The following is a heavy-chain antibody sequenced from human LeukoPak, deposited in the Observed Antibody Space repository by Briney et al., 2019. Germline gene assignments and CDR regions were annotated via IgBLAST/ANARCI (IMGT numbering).Heavy chain of an antibody. Sequence: ASVKVSCKASGYTFTNYYIHWVRQAPGQGLEWMGLINPGGDNTDYAQNFQGRATMTRDTSTSTVYMGLSSLRSEDTAVYYCARIRDGYNDAYDIWGQGTMVTVSS. CDR2: INPGGDNT. CDR3: ARIRDGYNDAYDI. D-gene: IGHD5-24*01. V-gene: IGHV1-46*01. J-gene: IGHJ3*02. CDR1: GYTFTNYY.